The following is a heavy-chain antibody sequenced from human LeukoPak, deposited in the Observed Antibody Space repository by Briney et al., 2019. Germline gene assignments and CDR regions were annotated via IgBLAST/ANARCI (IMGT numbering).Heavy chain of an antibody. V-gene: IGHV3-30*02. CDR3: AKGRYDSSGPANTFDY. Sequence: PGGSLRLSCAASGFTFSSFGMHWVRQAPGKGLEWVAFIWYDGSNKYYADSVKGQFTISRDNSKNTLYLQMNNLRAEDTALYYCAKGRYDSSGPANTFDYWGQGTLVTVSS. D-gene: IGHD3-22*01. J-gene: IGHJ4*02. CDR1: GFTFSSFG. CDR2: IWYDGSNK.